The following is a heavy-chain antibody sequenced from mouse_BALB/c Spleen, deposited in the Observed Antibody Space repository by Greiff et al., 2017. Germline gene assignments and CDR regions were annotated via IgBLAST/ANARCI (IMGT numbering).Heavy chain of an antibody. CDR2: ISDGGSYT. J-gene: IGHJ3*01. Sequence: EVKVVESGGGLVKPGGSLKLSCAASGFTFSDYYMYWVRQTPEKRLEWVATISDGGSYTYYPDSVKGRFTISRDNAKNNLYLQMSSLKSEDTAMYYCARGEITTPFAYWGQGTLVTVSA. CDR1: GFTFSDYY. CDR3: ARGEITTPFAY. V-gene: IGHV5-4*02. D-gene: IGHD2-4*01.